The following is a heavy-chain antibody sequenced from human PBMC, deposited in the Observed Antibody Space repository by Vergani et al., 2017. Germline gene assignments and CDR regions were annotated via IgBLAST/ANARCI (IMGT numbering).Heavy chain of an antibody. CDR2: IRYDGSNK. CDR3: LRGDYVIENYYYGMDV. D-gene: IGHD4-17*01. CDR1: GFTFSSYG. J-gene: IGHJ6*02. Sequence: QVQLVESGGGVVQPGGSLRLSCAASGFTFSSYGMHWVRPAPGKGLEWVAFIRYDGSNKYYAESVKGRFTISRDNSKNTLYLQMNSLRAKDTAVYYCLRGDYVIENYYYGMDVWGQGTTVTVSS. V-gene: IGHV3-30*02.